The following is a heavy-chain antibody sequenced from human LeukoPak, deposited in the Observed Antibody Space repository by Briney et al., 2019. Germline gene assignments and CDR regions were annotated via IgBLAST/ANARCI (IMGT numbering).Heavy chain of an antibody. J-gene: IGHJ4*02. CDR2: ISESGRST. CDR1: GFTFSSYA. CDR3: AKARRDGFSVGGALDY. V-gene: IGHV3-23*01. Sequence: PGGSLRLSCAASGFTFSSYAMTWVRQAPGKGLEWVSAISESGRSTYYAESVKGRFTISRDNSKNTLYLQMNSLRAEDTAVYYCAKARRDGFSVGGALDYWGQGTLVTVSS. D-gene: IGHD5-24*01.